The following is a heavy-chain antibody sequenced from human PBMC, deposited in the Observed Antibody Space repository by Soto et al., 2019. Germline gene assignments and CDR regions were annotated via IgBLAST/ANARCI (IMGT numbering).Heavy chain of an antibody. Sequence: QVQLVQSGAEVKKPGASVKVSCKASGYTFTSYDINWVRQATGQGLEWMGWMNPNSGNTGYAQKFQGRVTMTSNTSISTAYMELSSLRSEDTAVYYCARFPGYHYYYYMDVWGKGTTVTVSS. CDR1: GYTFTSYD. CDR2: MNPNSGNT. J-gene: IGHJ6*03. V-gene: IGHV1-8*01. CDR3: ARFPGYHYYYYMDV.